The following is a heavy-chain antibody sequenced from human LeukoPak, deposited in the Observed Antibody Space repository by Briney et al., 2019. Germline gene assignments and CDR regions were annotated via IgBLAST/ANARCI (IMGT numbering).Heavy chain of an antibody. CDR1: GFTFNIYP. Sequence: GGSMRLSCAASGFTFNIYPMHWVRQAPGEGPEWVAVTLYDGSSTDYADSVKGRFTMSRDNAKNTPYLQMNSLRPEDTGIYYCARGNVAVARNLIDFWGQGTLVTVSS. CDR2: TLYDGSST. V-gene: IGHV3-30*04. CDR3: ARGNVAVARNLIDF. D-gene: IGHD6-19*01. J-gene: IGHJ4*02.